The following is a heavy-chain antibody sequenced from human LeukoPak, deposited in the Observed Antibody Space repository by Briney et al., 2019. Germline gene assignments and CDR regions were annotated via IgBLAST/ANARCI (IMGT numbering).Heavy chain of an antibody. J-gene: IGHJ4*02. CDR2: INTNSGGT. CDR3: ARDLDSSGYYYVFEY. CDR1: GYTFSDYY. D-gene: IGHD3-22*01. Sequence: ASVDVSCKASGYTFSDYYIHWVRQAPGQGLEWMGWINTNSGGTKFAQRFQGRVTMTRDTSISTAYMELSRLKSDDTAVYYCARDLDSSGYYYVFEYWGQGTLVTVSS. V-gene: IGHV1-2*02.